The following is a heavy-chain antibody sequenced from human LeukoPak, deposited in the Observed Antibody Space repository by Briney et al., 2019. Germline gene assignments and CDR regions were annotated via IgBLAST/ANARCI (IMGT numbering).Heavy chain of an antibody. Sequence: PGGSLRLSCAASGFTVSSNYMSWVRQAPGKGLEWGSVIYSCGSTYYADSVKGRFTISRDNSKNTLYLQMNSLRAEDTAVYYCAELGITMIGGVWGKGTTVTISS. V-gene: IGHV3-66*01. CDR2: IYSCGST. D-gene: IGHD3-10*02. CDR3: AELGITMIGGV. CDR1: GFTVSSNY. J-gene: IGHJ6*04.